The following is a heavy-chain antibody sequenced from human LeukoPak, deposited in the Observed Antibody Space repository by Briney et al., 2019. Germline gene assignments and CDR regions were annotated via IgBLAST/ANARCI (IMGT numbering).Heavy chain of an antibody. V-gene: IGHV3-7*01. J-gene: IGHJ4*02. Sequence: GGSLRLSCAASGFTFSSYWMSWVRQAPGKGLEWAANIKQDGSEKYYVDSVKGRFTISRDNAKNSLYLQMNSLRAEDTAVYYCARPPPYGSGSYPLDYWGQGTLVTVSS. D-gene: IGHD3-10*01. CDR2: IKQDGSEK. CDR1: GFTFSSYW. CDR3: ARPPPYGSGSYPLDY.